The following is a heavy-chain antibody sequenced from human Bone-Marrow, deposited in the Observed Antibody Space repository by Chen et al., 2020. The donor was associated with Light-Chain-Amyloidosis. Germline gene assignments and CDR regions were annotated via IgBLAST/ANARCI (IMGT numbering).Heavy chain of an antibody. V-gene: IGHV3-30-3*01. CDR2: LSYDGNSK. D-gene: IGHD6-6*01. CDR3: ARVSFERGGPARPPGDS. CDR1: GFTFSNYG. Sequence: QVQLVESGGGVVQPGRSLRLSCAASGFTFSNYGMHWVRQTPGKGLEWVAVLSYDGNSKYYADSVKGRFTISRDSSKNTLYLQMNSLRAEYTAVYYCARVSFERGGPARPPGDSWGQGTLVTVSS. J-gene: IGHJ4*02.